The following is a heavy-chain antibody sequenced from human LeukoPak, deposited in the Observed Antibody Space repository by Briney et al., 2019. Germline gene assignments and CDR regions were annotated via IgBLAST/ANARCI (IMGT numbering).Heavy chain of an antibody. CDR1: GYSISSDYY. J-gene: IGHJ4*02. D-gene: IGHD1-26*01. CDR2: TSHGGRT. V-gene: IGHV4-38-2*01. CDR3: AGIVGNIEVFDY. Sequence: SETLSLTCAVSGYSISSDYYWGWIRQPPGKGLEWIGSTSHGGRTYYNPSFKSRVTTSVDTSKNEVSLKLSSVTAADTAVYYCAGIVGNIEVFDYWGQGTLVTVSS.